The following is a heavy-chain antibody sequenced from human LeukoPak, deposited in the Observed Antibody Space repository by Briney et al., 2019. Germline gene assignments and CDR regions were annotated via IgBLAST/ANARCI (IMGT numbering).Heavy chain of an antibody. CDR3: ARRYYYGSGSYYDY. CDR1: GDSVSSTNYY. CDR2: IYYSGST. Sequence: SETLSLTCTVSGDSVSSTNYYWDWIRQPPGKGLEWIGSIYYSGSTYYNPSLKSRVTISVYTSKNQFSLKLNSVTAADTAVYYSARRYYYGSGSYYDYWGQGTLVTVSS. V-gene: IGHV4-39*01. J-gene: IGHJ4*02. D-gene: IGHD3-10*01.